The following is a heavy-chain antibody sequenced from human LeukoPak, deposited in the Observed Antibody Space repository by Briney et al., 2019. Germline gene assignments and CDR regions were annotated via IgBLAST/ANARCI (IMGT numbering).Heavy chain of an antibody. CDR3: ARDRYCTTTRCSDY. D-gene: IGHD2-2*01. Sequence: PGGSLRLSCAASGFTFSSYAMSWVRQAPGKGLEWVSAISGSGGSTYYADSVKGRFTISRDNSKNTLYLQMNSLRAEDTAVYHCARDRYCTTTRCSDYWGQGTLVTVSS. CDR1: GFTFSSYA. CDR2: ISGSGGST. J-gene: IGHJ4*02. V-gene: IGHV3-23*01.